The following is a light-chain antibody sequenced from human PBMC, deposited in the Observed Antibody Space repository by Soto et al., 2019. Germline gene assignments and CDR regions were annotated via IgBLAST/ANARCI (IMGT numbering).Light chain of an antibody. CDR3: QQRRNWPPLT. J-gene: IGKJ4*01. CDR2: HAS. V-gene: IGKV3-11*01. CDR1: ESVDIY. Sequence: ETVLTQSPATLSLSPGETATLSCRASESVDIYLAWYQQKPGQAPRLLIYHASNRATGIPARFSGSGSGTDFTLTISSLEPEDSEVYYGQQRRNWPPLTFGGGTRVEIK.